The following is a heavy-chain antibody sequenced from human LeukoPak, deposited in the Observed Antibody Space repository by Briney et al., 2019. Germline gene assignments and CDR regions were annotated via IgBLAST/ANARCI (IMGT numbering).Heavy chain of an antibody. D-gene: IGHD2-15*01. CDR1: GGSVSSGGHY. CDR2: IYYSGGT. CDR3: ARLVCGGGSCPAGFDY. Sequence: SETLSLTCIVSGGSVSSGGHYWGWIRQPPGKGLEWIGSIYYSGGTYYNPSLNNRVTIFIDMSKNQFSLRLNSVTATDTAVYYCARLVCGGGSCPAGFDYWGQGTLVTVSS. V-gene: IGHV4-39*01. J-gene: IGHJ4*02.